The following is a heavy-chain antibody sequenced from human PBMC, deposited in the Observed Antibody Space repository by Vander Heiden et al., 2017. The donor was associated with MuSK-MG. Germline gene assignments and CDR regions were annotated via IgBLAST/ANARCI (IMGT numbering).Heavy chain of an antibody. CDR3: ARVERVSKKYYFDY. J-gene: IGHJ4*02. CDR2: IYYSGRK. V-gene: IGHV4-39*01. Sequence: QLQLQASRPGLVKPSETLSLPCTLSGGSISSTRDSRGWSSQPPGKGLEWIGSIYYSGRKYYNPARKSRVTISVETSNNQLSLNRRSVTAAETAVYYCARVERVSKKYYFDYWGQGTLVTVSS. D-gene: IGHD1-26*01. CDR1: GGSISSTRDS.